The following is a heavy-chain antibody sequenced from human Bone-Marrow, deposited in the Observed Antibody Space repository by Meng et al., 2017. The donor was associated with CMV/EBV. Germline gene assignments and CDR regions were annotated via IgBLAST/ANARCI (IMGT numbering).Heavy chain of an antibody. CDR1: GFTFSSYA. J-gene: IGHJ4*02. Sequence: LPLTCAASGFTFSSYAMPWVRQAPGKGLEWVAVISYDGSNKYYADSVEGRFTISRDNSKNTLYLQMNSLRAEDTAVYYCAREDCSSTSCLSGLDYWGQGTLVTVSS. D-gene: IGHD2-2*01. V-gene: IGHV3-30*04. CDR3: AREDCSSTSCLSGLDY. CDR2: ISYDGSNK.